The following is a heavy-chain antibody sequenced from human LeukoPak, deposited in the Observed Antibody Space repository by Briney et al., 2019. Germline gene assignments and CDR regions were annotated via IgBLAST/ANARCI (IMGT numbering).Heavy chain of an antibody. Sequence: TGGSLRLSCAASGFIFSSFGMHWVRQAPGKGLEWVAIIWYDGSYEYYADSVKGRFTISRDNSKNTLYLQMNSLRAEDTAVYYCAKDQDARKRGQDGYCQYGGQGTLVTVSS. CDR3: AKDQDARKRGQDGYCQY. CDR1: GFIFSSFG. V-gene: IGHV3-33*06. J-gene: IGHJ1*01. CDR2: IWYDGSYE.